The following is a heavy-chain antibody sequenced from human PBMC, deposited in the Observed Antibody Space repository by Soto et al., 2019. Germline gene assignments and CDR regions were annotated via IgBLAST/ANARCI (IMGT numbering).Heavy chain of an antibody. J-gene: IGHJ4*02. CDR1: RFTFNTFA. V-gene: IGHV3-23*01. CDR3: AKHSYSDFWPGHYYYLDY. Sequence: VGSLRLSCVTSRFTFNTFAMSWVRQAPGDGLEWVSAINAGGGNTHYADSVKGRFTISRDNSKNTLYLQMDSLRAEDTAVYYCAKHSYSDFWPGHYYYLDYWGQGTLVTVSS. D-gene: IGHD3-3*01. CDR2: INAGGGNT.